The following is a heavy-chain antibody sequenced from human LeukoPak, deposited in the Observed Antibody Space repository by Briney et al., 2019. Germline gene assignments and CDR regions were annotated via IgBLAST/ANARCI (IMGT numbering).Heavy chain of an antibody. CDR1: GGSISSSNW. D-gene: IGHD6-13*01. Sequence: PSETLSLTYAVSGGSISSSNWWSWVRQPPGKGLEWIGEIYHSGSTNYNPSLKSRVTISVDKSKNQFSLKLSSVTAADTAVYYCARDESYSSSRFDYWGQGTLVTVSS. J-gene: IGHJ4*02. V-gene: IGHV4-4*02. CDR3: ARDESYSSSRFDY. CDR2: IYHSGST.